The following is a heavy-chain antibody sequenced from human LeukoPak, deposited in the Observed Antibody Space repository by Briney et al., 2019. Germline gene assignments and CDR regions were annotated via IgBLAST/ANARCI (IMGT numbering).Heavy chain of an antibody. J-gene: IGHJ5*02. CDR3: ARDRPDYYDSSGYYYPDWFDP. Sequence: GGSLRLSCAASGFTFGDYAMSWVRQAPGKGLEWVSSISSSSSYIYYADSVKGRFTISRDNAKNSLYLQMNSLRAEDTAVYYCARDRPDYYDSSGYYYPDWFDPWGQGTLVTVSS. D-gene: IGHD3-22*01. V-gene: IGHV3-21*01. CDR1: GFTFGDYA. CDR2: ISSSSSYI.